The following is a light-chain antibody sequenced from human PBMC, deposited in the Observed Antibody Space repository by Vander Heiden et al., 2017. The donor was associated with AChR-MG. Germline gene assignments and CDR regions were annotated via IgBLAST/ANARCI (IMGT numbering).Light chain of an antibody. CDR2: GKT. CDR3: HSRDSSGNRLV. CDR1: SLRSSY. V-gene: IGLV3-19*01. Sequence: SSDLTQDPAVSVALGQTVRITCQGDSLRSSYANWYQQKPGQAPVLVMVGKTGRPSGIPDRISVSSSGNTASLTITGAQAEDEADYYCHSRDSSGNRLVFGGGTKLTVL. J-gene: IGLJ2*01.